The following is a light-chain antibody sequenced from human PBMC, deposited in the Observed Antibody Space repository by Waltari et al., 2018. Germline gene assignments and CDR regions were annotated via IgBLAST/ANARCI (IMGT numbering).Light chain of an antibody. V-gene: IGKV3-20*01. CDR2: GAS. CDR1: QSVSSSY. J-gene: IGKJ4*01. Sequence: EIVLTQSPGTLSLSTGERATLSCRASQSVSSSYLAWYQQKPGQAPRLLIYGASSRATGIPDRFSGSGSGTDFTLTISRLEPEDFAVYYCQQQTFFGGGTKVEIK. CDR3: QQQTF.